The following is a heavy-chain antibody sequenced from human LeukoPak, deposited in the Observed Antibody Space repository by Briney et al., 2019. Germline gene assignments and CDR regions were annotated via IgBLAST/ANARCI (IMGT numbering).Heavy chain of an antibody. CDR1: GFTFSSYG. J-gene: IGHJ4*02. CDR3: ARDENYYDSSGCQY. Sequence: PRGSLRLSCAASGFTFSSYGMHWVRQAPGKGLEWVAVIWYDGSNKYYADSVKGRFTISRDNSKNTLYLQMNSLRAEDTAVYYCARDENYYDSSGCQYWGQGTLVTVSS. CDR2: IWYDGSNK. D-gene: IGHD3-22*01. V-gene: IGHV3-33*01.